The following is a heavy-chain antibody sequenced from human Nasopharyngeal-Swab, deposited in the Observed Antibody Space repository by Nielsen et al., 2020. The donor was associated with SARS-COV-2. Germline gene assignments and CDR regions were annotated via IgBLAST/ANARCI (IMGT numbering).Heavy chain of an antibody. CDR2: IGGSGTIT. V-gene: IGHV3-23*01. Sequence: GESLKISCAASALTFSTSAMSWVRQAPGKGLEWVSLIGGSGTITYYVDSVKGRFTISRDNSKNMVYLQMNSLRAEDTAIYYCSGAGGTSGWYEYWGRGTLVTVSS. CDR3: SGAGGTSGWYEY. CDR1: ALTFSTSA. J-gene: IGHJ4*02. D-gene: IGHD6-19*01.